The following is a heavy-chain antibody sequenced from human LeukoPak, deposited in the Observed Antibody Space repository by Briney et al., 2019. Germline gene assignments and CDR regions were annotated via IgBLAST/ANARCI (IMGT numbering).Heavy chain of an antibody. CDR2: IYSGGST. V-gene: IGHV3-53*01. CDR3: ARGGSGSYGYYYYYMDV. J-gene: IGHJ6*03. D-gene: IGHD1-26*01. CDR1: GFTVSSNC. Sequence: GGSLRLSCAASGFTVSSNCMSWVRQAPGKGLEWVSVIYSGGSTYYADSVKGRFTISRDNSKNTLYLQMNSLRAEDTAVYYCARGGSGSYGYYYYYMDVWGKGTTVTVSS.